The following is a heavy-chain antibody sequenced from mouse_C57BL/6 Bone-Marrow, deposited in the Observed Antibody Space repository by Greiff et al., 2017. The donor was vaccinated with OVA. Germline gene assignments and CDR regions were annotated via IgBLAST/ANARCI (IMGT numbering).Heavy chain of an antibody. D-gene: IGHD1-1*01. CDR3: AREELDYYGSSSYAMDY. Sequence: QVQLQQPGAELVKPGASVKLSCKASGYTFPSYWMHWVKPRPGQGLEWIGMIHPNSGNTNYNEKFKSKATLTVDKSSSTAYMQLSSLTSEDSAVYYCAREELDYYGSSSYAMDYWGQGTSVTVSS. CDR2: IHPNSGNT. CDR1: GYTFPSYW. V-gene: IGHV1-64*01. J-gene: IGHJ4*01.